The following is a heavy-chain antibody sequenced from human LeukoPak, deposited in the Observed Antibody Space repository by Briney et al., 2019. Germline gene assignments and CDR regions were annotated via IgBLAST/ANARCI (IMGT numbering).Heavy chain of an antibody. CDR1: GGSISSSSYY. CDR3: ARHWVTSSSTNWFDP. CDR2: IYYSGSS. V-gene: IGHV4-39*01. J-gene: IGHJ5*02. Sequence: SSETLSLTCTVSGGSISSSSYYWGWIRQPPGKGLEWICSIYYSGSSYYNPSLKSRVTISVDTSKNQFSLKLSSLTAADTAVYYCARHWVTSSSTNWFDPWGQGALVTVSS. D-gene: IGHD6-6*01.